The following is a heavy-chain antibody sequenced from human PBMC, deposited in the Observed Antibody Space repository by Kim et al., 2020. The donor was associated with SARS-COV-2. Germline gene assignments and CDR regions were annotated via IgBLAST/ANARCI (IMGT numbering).Heavy chain of an antibody. Sequence: GGSLRLSCAASGFTVSSNYMSWVRQAPGKGLEWVSVIYSGGSTYYADSVKGRFTISRHNSKNTLYLQMNSLRAEDTAVYYCARGYSSGWSYYFDYWGQGTLDPVPS. D-gene: IGHD6-19*01. CDR2: IYSGGST. J-gene: IGHJ4*02. CDR3: ARGYSSGWSYYFDY. CDR1: GFTVSSNY. V-gene: IGHV3-53*04.